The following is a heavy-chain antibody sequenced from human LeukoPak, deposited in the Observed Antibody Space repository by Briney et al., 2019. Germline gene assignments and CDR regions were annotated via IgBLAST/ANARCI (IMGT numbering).Heavy chain of an antibody. Sequence: ASVKVSCKASGYTFTSYDFNWVRQATGQRPEWMGWMSPNSGDTGYAQKFQDRVTMARNTSISTAYMELSSLGSDDTAVYYCARGPPNWGYDYWGPGTLVTVSS. D-gene: IGHD7-27*01. CDR1: GYTFTSYD. CDR2: MSPNSGDT. J-gene: IGHJ4*02. CDR3: ARGPPNWGYDY. V-gene: IGHV1-8*01.